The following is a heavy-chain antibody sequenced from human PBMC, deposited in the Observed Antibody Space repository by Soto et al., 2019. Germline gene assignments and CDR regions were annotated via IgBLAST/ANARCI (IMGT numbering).Heavy chain of an antibody. J-gene: IGHJ4*02. D-gene: IGHD4-17*01. CDR3: ARAGSTVTTTTGFDY. Sequence: PGGSLRLSCAASGFTLSGRSMHWVRQAPGKGLVWVSGIDNAGTDSTYADYVKGRFTSSRDNAKNTLYLQMNSLRAEDTAVYYCARAGSTVTTTTGFDYWGQGTLVTVSS. CDR1: GFTLSGRS. CDR2: IDNAGTDS. V-gene: IGHV3-74*01.